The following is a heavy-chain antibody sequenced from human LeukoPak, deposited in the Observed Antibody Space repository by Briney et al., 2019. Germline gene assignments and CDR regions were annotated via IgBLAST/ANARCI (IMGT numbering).Heavy chain of an antibody. Sequence: PSETLSLTCTVSGGSISSYYWSWIRQPAGKGLEWIGRIYTSGSTNYNPSLKSRVTMSVDTSKNQFSLKLSSVTAADTAVYYCARDLEDCSSTSCYTQFDYWGQGTLVTVSS. CDR2: IYTSGST. J-gene: IGHJ4*02. V-gene: IGHV4-4*07. CDR3: ARDLEDCSSTSCYTQFDY. CDR1: GGSISSYY. D-gene: IGHD2-2*02.